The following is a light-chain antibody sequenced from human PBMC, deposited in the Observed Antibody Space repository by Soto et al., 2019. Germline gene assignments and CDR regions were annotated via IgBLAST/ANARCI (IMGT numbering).Light chain of an antibody. CDR1: SSDVGGYNY. CDR2: EVS. J-gene: IGLJ2*01. V-gene: IGLV2-8*01. Sequence: QSALTQPPSASGSPGQSVTISCTGTSSDVGGYNYVSWYQHHPGKAPKVMIYEVSRRPSGVPDRFSGSKSGHTASLTVSWLQAEDEADYYCSSYAGSNNFVFGGGTKLTVL. CDR3: SSYAGSNNFV.